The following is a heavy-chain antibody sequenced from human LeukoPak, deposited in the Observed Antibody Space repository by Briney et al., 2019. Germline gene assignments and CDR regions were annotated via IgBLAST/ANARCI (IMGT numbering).Heavy chain of an antibody. Sequence: SQTLSLTCAISGDSVSSNSAAWNWIRQSPSRGLEWLGRTYYRSKWYNDYAVSVKSRITINPDTSKNQFSLQLNSVTPEDTVVYYCARGETFRGVIISSWFDPWGQGTLVTVSS. D-gene: IGHD3-10*01. V-gene: IGHV6-1*01. J-gene: IGHJ5*02. CDR1: GDSVSSNSAA. CDR2: TYYRSKWYN. CDR3: ARGETFRGVIISSWFDP.